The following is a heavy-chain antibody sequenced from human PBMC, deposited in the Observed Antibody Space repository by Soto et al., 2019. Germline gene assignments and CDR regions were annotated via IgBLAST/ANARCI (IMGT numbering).Heavy chain of an antibody. CDR2: IRSKAYGGTT. CDR1: GFTFGDYA. J-gene: IGHJ6*03. Sequence: ESGGGLVQPGRSLRLSCTASGFTFGDYAMSWFRQAPGKGLEWVGFIRSKAYGGTTEYAASVKGRFTISRDDSKSIAYLQMNSLKTEDTAVYYCTRNLLYYDILTGYSHYMDVWGKGTTVTVSS. CDR3: TRNLLYYDILTGYSHYMDV. V-gene: IGHV3-49*03. D-gene: IGHD3-9*01.